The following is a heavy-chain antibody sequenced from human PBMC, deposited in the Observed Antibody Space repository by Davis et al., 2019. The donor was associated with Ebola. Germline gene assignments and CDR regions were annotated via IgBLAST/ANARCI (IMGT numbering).Heavy chain of an antibody. J-gene: IGHJ4*02. Sequence: GESLKISCKGSGYSFTNYWISWVRQMPGKGLEWMGRIDPSDSYTNYSPSFQGQVTISADKSISTAYLQWSSLKASDTAMYYCARGSRSYYDSSGYYSWGQGTLVTVSS. CDR2: IDPSDSYT. V-gene: IGHV5-10-1*04. D-gene: IGHD3-22*01. CDR3: ARGSRSYYDSSGYYS. CDR1: GYSFTNYW.